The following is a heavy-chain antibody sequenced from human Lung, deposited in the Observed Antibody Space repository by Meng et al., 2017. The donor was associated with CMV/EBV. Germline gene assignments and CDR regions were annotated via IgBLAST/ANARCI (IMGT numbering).Heavy chain of an antibody. CDR1: GFTFSVYS. CDR2: ISSSSSFI. CDR3: ARESSGSFVLDV. V-gene: IGHV3-21*01. J-gene: IGHJ6*02. Sequence: GGSLRLXCAASGFTFSVYSINWVRQAPGKGLEWVSSISSSSSFIYYADSVKGRFTISRDNAENSLSLQMNGLRAEDTAVYYYARESSGSFVLDVWCQGTTVTVSS. D-gene: IGHD6-25*01.